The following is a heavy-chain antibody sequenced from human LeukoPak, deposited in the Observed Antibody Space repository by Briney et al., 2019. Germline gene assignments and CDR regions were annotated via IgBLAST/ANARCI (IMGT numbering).Heavy chain of an antibody. CDR3: ARGPYCGGDCYFAY. CDR2: IYTSGST. Sequence: SETLSLTCTVSGGSISSYYWSWIRQPAGKGLEWIGRIYTSGSTYYNPSLKSRVTMSVDTSKNQFSLKLSSVTAADTAGYFCARGPYCGGDCYFAYWGQGTLVTVSS. CDR1: GGSISSYY. D-gene: IGHD2-21*02. J-gene: IGHJ4*02. V-gene: IGHV4-4*07.